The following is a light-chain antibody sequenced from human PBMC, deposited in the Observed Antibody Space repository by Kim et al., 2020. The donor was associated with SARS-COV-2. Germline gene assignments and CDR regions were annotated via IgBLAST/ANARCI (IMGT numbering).Light chain of an antibody. CDR3: NYRERNDKVV. V-gene: IGLV3-19*01. Sequence: SSELTQDPAVSVALGQTVRITCQGDSLRSYYATWYQQKPGQAPILVIYGKNNRPSGIPDRFSGSSSGNTASLTITGTQAGDEADYYCNYRERNDKVVFGG. J-gene: IGLJ2*01. CDR2: GKN. CDR1: SLRSYY.